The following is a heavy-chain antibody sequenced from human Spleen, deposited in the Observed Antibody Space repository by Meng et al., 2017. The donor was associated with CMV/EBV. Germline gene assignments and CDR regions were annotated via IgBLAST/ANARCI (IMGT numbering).Heavy chain of an antibody. CDR2: ISAYNGNT. V-gene: IGHV1-18*01. Sequence: GYTFTSYGISWVRQAPGQGLEWMGWISAYNGNTNYAQKLQGRVTMTTDTSTSTAYMELRSLRSDDTAVYYCAREGYSSSWYSNWFDPWGQGTLVTVSS. J-gene: IGHJ5*02. D-gene: IGHD6-13*01. CDR1: GYTFTSYG. CDR3: AREGYSSSWYSNWFDP.